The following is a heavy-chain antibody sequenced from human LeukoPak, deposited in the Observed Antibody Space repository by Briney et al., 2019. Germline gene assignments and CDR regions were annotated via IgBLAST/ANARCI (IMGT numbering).Heavy chain of an antibody. Sequence: ASVKVSRKASGYSFTSYYMHWVRQAPGQGLEWMGIINPSGGSTTYAQKLQGRVTMTRDTSTSTVYMELSSLRSEDTAVYYCAREVGGRNDYWGQGTLVTVSS. CDR3: AREVGGRNDY. CDR1: GYSFTSYY. D-gene: IGHD3-16*01. J-gene: IGHJ4*02. V-gene: IGHV1-46*04. CDR2: INPSGGST.